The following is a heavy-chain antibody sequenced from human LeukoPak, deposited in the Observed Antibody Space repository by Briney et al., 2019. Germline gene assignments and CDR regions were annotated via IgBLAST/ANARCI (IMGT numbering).Heavy chain of an antibody. D-gene: IGHD3-22*01. V-gene: IGHV3-23*01. Sequence: PGGSLRLSCAASGFTFNNYAMSWVRQAPGKGLEWVSAISGSGGSTYYADSVKGRFTISRDNSKNTLYLQMNSLRAEDTAVYYCAKDEYYYDSSGYHYWGQGTLVTVSS. CDR3: AKDEYYYDSSGYHY. CDR1: GFTFNNYA. CDR2: ISGSGGST. J-gene: IGHJ4*02.